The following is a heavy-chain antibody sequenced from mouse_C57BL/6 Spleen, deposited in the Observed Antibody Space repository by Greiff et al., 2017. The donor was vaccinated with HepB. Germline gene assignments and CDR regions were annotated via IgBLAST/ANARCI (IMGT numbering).Heavy chain of an antibody. CDR1: GYTFTDYN. Sequence: VQLQHSGPELVKPGASVKMSCKASGYTFTDYNMHWVKQSHGKSLEWIGYINPNNGGTSYNQKFKGKATLTVIKSSSTAYMELRSLTSEDSAVYYCARTPTTVVASGYFDYWGQGTTLTVSS. CDR2: INPNNGGT. J-gene: IGHJ2*01. D-gene: IGHD1-1*01. CDR3: ARTPTTVVASGYFDY. V-gene: IGHV1-22*01.